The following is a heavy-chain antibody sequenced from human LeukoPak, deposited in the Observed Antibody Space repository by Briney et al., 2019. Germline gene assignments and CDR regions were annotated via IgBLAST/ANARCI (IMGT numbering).Heavy chain of an antibody. J-gene: IGHJ3*01. CDR3: ARSSYSSSSSV. V-gene: IGHV3-7*03. D-gene: IGHD6-6*01. CDR1: AFIFSGHW. CDR2: INSDGSEG. Sequence: GGSLRLSCEGSAFIFSGHWMNWVRQTPGKGLEWVASINSDGSEGYYADVVKGRFTISRDNAKNSLYLRINSLRAEDTAVYYCARSSYSSSSSVWGQGTMVTVSS.